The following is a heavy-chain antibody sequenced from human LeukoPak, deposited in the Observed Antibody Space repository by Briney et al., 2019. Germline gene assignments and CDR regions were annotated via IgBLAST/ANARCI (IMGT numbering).Heavy chain of an antibody. J-gene: IGHJ4*02. Sequence: SETLSLTCAVYGGSFSGYYWSWIRQPPGKGLEWIGSIYYSGSTYYNPSLKSRVTISVDTSKNQFSLKLSSVTAADTAVYYCARGFRGYCSGGSCYGVFDYWGQGTLVTVSS. V-gene: IGHV4-34*01. CDR3: ARGFRGYCSGGSCYGVFDY. D-gene: IGHD2-15*01. CDR2: IYYSGST. CDR1: GGSFSGYY.